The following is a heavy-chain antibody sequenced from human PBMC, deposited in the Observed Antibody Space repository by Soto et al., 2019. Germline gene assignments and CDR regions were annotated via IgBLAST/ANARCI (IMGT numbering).Heavy chain of an antibody. V-gene: IGHV3-7*01. Sequence: GGSLRLSCAASGFTFSSYGMSWVRQAPGKGLEWVANIKQDGSEKYYVDSVKGRFTISRDNAKNSLYLQMNSLRAEDTAVYYCARRPYSRRGSFDYWGQGTLVTVSS. CDR3: ARRPYSRRGSFDY. D-gene: IGHD6-13*01. CDR2: IKQDGSEK. J-gene: IGHJ4*02. CDR1: GFTFSSYG.